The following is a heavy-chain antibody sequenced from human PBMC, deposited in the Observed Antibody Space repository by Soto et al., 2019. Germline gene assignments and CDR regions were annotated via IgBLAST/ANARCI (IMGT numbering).Heavy chain of an antibody. D-gene: IGHD6-19*01. CDR3: ARETGYSSGWRQDY. CDR1: GFTFSYYW. J-gene: IGHJ4*02. V-gene: IGHV3-74*01. Sequence: GGSLRLSCAASGFTFSYYWMHWVRQAPGKGLVWVSRINSDGSSISYADSVKGRFTISRDNAKNTLYLQMNSLRVEDTAVYYCARETGYSSGWRQDYWGQGTLVTVSS. CDR2: INSDGSSI.